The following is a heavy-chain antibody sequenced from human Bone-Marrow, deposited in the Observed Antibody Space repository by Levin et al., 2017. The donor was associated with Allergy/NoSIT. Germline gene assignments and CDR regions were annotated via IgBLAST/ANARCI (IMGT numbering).Heavy chain of an antibody. CDR3: TRGGGAATPRKFHP. D-gene: IGHD1-14*01. Sequence: GESLKISCTASGLTFDNYAVSWFRQAPGKGLEWVGFIRSKAHGGTTEYATSVKGRFTLSRDDSNDIAYLQMDGLKIEDTAVYYCTRGGGAATPRKFHPWGQGTLVAVSS. CDR2: IRSKAHGGTT. V-gene: IGHV3-49*03. J-gene: IGHJ5*02. CDR1: GLTFDNYA.